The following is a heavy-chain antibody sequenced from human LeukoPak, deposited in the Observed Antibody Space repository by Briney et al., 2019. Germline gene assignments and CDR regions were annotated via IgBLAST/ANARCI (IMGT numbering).Heavy chain of an antibody. D-gene: IGHD6-6*01. CDR2: IYPGYSDT. CDR1: GYSFSTYW. CDR3: ATHQLNVPKYSSSSSHFPGRDRTYDYYYYYGMDV. J-gene: IGHJ6*02. V-gene: IGHV5-51*01. Sequence: KPGESLKISCKGSGYSFSTYWIGWVRRMPGKGLEWMGVIYPGYSDTRYSPSFQGQVTISADKSISTAYLQWSSLKASDTAMYYCATHQLNVPKYSSSSSHFPGRDRTYDYYYYYGMDVWGQGTTVTVSS.